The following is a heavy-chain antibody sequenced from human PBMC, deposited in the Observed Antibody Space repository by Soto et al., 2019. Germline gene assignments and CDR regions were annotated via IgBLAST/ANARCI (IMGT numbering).Heavy chain of an antibody. CDR3: ARAHCSSTSCYGVPGY. CDR2: IIPIFGTA. D-gene: IGHD2-2*01. J-gene: IGHJ4*02. V-gene: IGHV1-69*06. CDR1: GGTFSSYA. Sequence: QVQLVQSGAEVKKPGSSVKVSCKASGGTFSSYAISWVQQAPGQGLEWMGGIIPIFGTANYAQKFQGRVTITADKSTSTAYMELSSLRSEDTAVYYCARAHCSSTSCYGVPGYWGQGTLVTVSS.